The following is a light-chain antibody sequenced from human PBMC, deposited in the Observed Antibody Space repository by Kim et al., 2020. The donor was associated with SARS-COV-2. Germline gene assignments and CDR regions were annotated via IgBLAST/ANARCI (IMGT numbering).Light chain of an antibody. CDR1: QGLNDW. Sequence: ASGGDTVIITCRARQGLNDWVGWDQQKPGEAPKLLVYDVSNLESGVPSRFSGSGSGTEFTLTISRLQPDDFATYYCQQYFNYPLTFGPGTKVDIK. J-gene: IGKJ3*01. CDR2: DVS. CDR3: QQYFNYPLT. V-gene: IGKV1-5*01.